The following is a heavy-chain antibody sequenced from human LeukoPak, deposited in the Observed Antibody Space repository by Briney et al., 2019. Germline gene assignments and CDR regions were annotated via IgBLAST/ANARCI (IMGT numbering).Heavy chain of an antibody. D-gene: IGHD2-2*01. Sequence: SETLSLTCAVYGGSFSGYYWSWIRQPPGKGLEWIGEINHSGSTNYNPSLKSRVTISVDTSKNQFSLKLSSVTAADTAVYYCARQAVRGIVVVPAAPFDYWGQGTLVTVSS. CDR1: GGSFSGYY. CDR2: INHSGST. J-gene: IGHJ4*02. V-gene: IGHV4-34*01. CDR3: ARQAVRGIVVVPAAPFDY.